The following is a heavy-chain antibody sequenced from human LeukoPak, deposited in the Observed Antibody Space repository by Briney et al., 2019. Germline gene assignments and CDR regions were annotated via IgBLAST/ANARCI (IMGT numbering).Heavy chain of an antibody. CDR2: INWNGGSI. J-gene: IGHJ5*02. D-gene: IGHD3-9*01. CDR1: GFTYDDYG. CDR3: ARALRYFDWLSTSPEYNWFDP. V-gene: IGHV3-20*04. Sequence: GGSLRLSCAASGFTYDDYGMSWVRQAPGKGLEWVSGINWNGGSIGYADSVKGRFTISRDNAKNSLYLQMNSLRAEDTALYYCARALRYFDWLSTSPEYNWFDPWGQGTLVTVSS.